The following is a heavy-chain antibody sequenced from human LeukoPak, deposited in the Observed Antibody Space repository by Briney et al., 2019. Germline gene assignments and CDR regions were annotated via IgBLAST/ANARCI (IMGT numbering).Heavy chain of an antibody. CDR2: INPNSGGT. CDR3: ASVSVRGVIID. V-gene: IGHV1-2*02. CDR1: GYTFTSNS. D-gene: IGHD3-10*01. J-gene: IGHJ4*02. Sequence: GASVKVSCKTSGYTFTSNSLHWVRQAPGQGLEWMGWINPNSGGTNYAQKFQGRVTMTRDTSISTAYMELSRLRSDDTAVYYCASVSVRGVIIDWGQGTLVTVSS.